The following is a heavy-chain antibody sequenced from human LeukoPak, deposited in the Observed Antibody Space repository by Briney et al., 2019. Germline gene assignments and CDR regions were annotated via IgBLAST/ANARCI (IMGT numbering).Heavy chain of an antibody. J-gene: IGHJ4*02. V-gene: IGHV4-34*01. Sequence: SETLSLTCAVHGGSFSGSYWSWIRQTPGKGLVWIGEINHTGSTNYNPSLKSGATISVDMSKNQISLKVSTVTAADKAVYYCARTTYIAAAGMFDYWGQGTLVTVSS. D-gene: IGHD6-13*01. CDR3: ARTTYIAAAGMFDY. CDR1: GGSFSGSY. CDR2: INHTGST.